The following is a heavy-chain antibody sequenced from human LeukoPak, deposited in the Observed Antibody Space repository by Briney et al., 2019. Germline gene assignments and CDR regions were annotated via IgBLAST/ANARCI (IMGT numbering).Heavy chain of an antibody. CDR3: ARAASGSTGAFDI. D-gene: IGHD3-22*01. J-gene: IGHJ3*02. V-gene: IGHV1-8*03. CDR1: GYTFTSYD. Sequence: ASVKVSCKASGYTFTSYDINWVRQAPGQGLEWMGWMNPNSGNTGYAQKFQGRVTITRNTSISTAYMELSSLRSEDTAVYYCARAASGSTGAFDIWGQGTMVTVSS. CDR2: MNPNSGNT.